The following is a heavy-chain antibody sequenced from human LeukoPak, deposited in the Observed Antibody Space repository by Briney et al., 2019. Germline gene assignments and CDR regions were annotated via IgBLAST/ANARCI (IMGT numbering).Heavy chain of an antibody. D-gene: IGHD3/OR15-3a*01. CDR1: GFTFSSHW. CDR3: AKEWTPGIFDY. V-gene: IGHV3-7*05. Sequence: GGSLRLSCAASGFTFSSHWMNWVRQAPGKGLEWVANIHEDGSDKYYVDSVKGRFTISRDNSKNTLYLQMNSLRAEDTAVYYCAKEWTPGIFDYWGQGTLVTVSS. J-gene: IGHJ4*02. CDR2: IHEDGSDK.